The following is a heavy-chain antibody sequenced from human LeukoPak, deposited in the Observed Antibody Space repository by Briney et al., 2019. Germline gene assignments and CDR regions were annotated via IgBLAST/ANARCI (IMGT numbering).Heavy chain of an antibody. V-gene: IGHV4-30-4*08. Sequence: PSETLSLTCTVSGGSISSGDYYWSWIRQPPGKGLEWIGYIYYSGSTYYNPSLKSRVTISVDTSKNQFSLKLSSVTAADTAAYYCARNTYYDFWSGYFDYWGQGTLVTVSS. CDR2: IYYSGST. D-gene: IGHD3-3*01. CDR3: ARNTYYDFWSGYFDY. CDR1: GGSISSGDYY. J-gene: IGHJ4*02.